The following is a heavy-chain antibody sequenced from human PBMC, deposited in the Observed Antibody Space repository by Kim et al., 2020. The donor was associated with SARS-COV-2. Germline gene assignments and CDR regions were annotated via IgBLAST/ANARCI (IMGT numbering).Heavy chain of an antibody. J-gene: IGHJ4*02. Sequence: GGSLRLSCVVSGLTFTTNGMTWVRQAPGKGLEWVATITDGSGSTTHYADPVKGRFTISRDNSKKTLYLQMNSLRADDTAIYYCARWATPRYFGYWGQGIL. CDR3: ARWATPRYFGY. CDR1: GLTFTTNG. V-gene: IGHV3-23*01. CDR2: ITDGSGST. D-gene: IGHD2-15*01.